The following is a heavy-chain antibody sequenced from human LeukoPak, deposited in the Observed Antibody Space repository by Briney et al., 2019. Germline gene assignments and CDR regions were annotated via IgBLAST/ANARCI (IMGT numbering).Heavy chain of an antibody. J-gene: IGHJ3*02. Sequence: GGSLRLSCAASGFTFSSYAMHWVRQAPGKGLEYVSAISSNGGSTYYANSVKGRFTISRDNSKNTLYLQMNSLRAEDTAVYYCAKKTIVGATVDAFDIWGQGTMVTVSS. CDR1: GFTFSSYA. D-gene: IGHD1-26*01. CDR3: AKKTIVGATVDAFDI. V-gene: IGHV3-64*01. CDR2: ISSNGGST.